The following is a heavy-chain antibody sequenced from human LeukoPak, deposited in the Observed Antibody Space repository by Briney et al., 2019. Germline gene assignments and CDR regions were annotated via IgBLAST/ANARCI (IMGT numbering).Heavy chain of an antibody. Sequence: ASVKVSCKASGGTFSGYYMHWVRQAPGQGLEWMGWIYPNSGDTKYAQKFQGRVTVTRDTSISTAFMEVSRLTSDDTAVYYCARSGSDAFDIWGQGTMVTVSS. CDR1: GGTFSGYY. CDR2: IYPNSGDT. V-gene: IGHV1-2*02. J-gene: IGHJ3*02. D-gene: IGHD1-26*01. CDR3: ARSGSDAFDI.